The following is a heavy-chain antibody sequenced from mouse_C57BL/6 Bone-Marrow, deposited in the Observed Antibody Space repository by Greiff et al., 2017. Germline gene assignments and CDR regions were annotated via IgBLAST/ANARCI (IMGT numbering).Heavy chain of an antibody. CDR1: GYTFTSYW. Sequence: QVQLQQPGAELVMPGASVKLSCKASGYTFTSYWMHWVKQRPGQGLEWIGELDPSDSYTNYKHKFKGKSTLTVDKSSITAYMQLSSLTSEDSAVYYCARWNYGSRDYWGQGTTLTVSS. CDR2: LDPSDSYT. J-gene: IGHJ2*01. D-gene: IGHD1-1*01. V-gene: IGHV1-69*01. CDR3: ARWNYGSRDY.